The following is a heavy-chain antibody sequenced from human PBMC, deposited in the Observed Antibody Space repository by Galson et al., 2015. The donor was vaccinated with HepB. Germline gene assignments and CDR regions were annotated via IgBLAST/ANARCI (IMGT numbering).Heavy chain of an antibody. CDR3: ARGQPVVLRYFDWLLLGGYFDY. CDR1: GFTFSSYA. D-gene: IGHD3-9*01. Sequence: SLRLSCAASGFTFSSYAMHWVRQAPGKGLERVAVISYDGSNKYYADSVKGRFTISRDNSKNTLYLQMNSLRAEDTAVYYCARGQPVVLRYFDWLLLGGYFDYWGQGTPVTVSS. V-gene: IGHV3-30*04. CDR2: ISYDGSNK. J-gene: IGHJ4*02.